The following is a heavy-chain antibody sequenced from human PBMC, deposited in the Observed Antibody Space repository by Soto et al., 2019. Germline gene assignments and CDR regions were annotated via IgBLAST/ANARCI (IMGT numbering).Heavy chain of an antibody. V-gene: IGHV4-30-4*01. J-gene: IGHJ5*02. CDR2: IYYSGST. CDR3: AREVGTEGWFDP. CDR1: GGSISSGDYY. Sequence: PSETLSLTCTVSGGSISSGDYYWSWIRQPPGKGLEWIGYIYYSGSTYYNPSLKSRVTISVDTSKNQFSLKLSSVPAADTAVYYCAREVGTEGWFDPWRQGTLVTVSS. D-gene: IGHD2-15*01.